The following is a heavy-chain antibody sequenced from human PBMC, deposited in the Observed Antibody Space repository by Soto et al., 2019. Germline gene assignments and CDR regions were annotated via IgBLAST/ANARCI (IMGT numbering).Heavy chain of an antibody. V-gene: IGHV4-59*01. CDR2: IYYSGST. D-gene: IGHD6-13*01. Sequence: PSQTLPLTCTVSGGSISSYYWSWSRQPPGKGLEWIGYIYYSGSTNYNPSLKSRVTISVDTSKNQFSLKLSSVTAADTAVYYCARSYPWYSSRWPDYWGQGSLVTVSS. CDR1: GGSISSYY. J-gene: IGHJ4*02. CDR3: ARSYPWYSSRWPDY.